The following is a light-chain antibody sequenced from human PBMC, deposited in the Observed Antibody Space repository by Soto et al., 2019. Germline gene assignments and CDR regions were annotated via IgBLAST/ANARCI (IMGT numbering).Light chain of an antibody. J-gene: IGKJ1*01. V-gene: IGKV1-5*03. CDR1: QTISSW. Sequence: DIQMTQSPSTLSGSVGDRVTITCRASQTISSWLAWYQQKPGKAPKLLIYKASTLKSGVPSRFSGSGSGTEFMLTSSSLQPDDFATYCCQHYNGYSEAFGQGTKLDLK. CDR3: QHYNGYSEA. CDR2: KAS.